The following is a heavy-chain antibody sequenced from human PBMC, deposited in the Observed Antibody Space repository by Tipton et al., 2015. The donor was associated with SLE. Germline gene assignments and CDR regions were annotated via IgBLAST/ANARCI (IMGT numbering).Heavy chain of an antibody. D-gene: IGHD3-22*01. J-gene: IGHJ4*02. V-gene: IGHV3-74*01. Sequence: GFLRLSCAASGFSFSSYWMHWVRQAPGKGLVWVSRINSDGSSTSYADSVKGRFTISRDNAKNTLYLQMNSLRAEDTAVYYCASGYYYESSGYPYYFDYWGQGTLVTVSS. CDR3: ASGYYYESSGYPYYFDY. CDR2: INSDGSST. CDR1: GFSFSSYW.